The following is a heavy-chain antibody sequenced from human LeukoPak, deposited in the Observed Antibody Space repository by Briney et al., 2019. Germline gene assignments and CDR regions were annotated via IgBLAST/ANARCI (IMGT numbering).Heavy chain of an antibody. V-gene: IGHV3-30*03. CDR2: ISYDGSNK. Sequence: PGGSLRLSCAASGFTFSSYGMHWVRQAPGKGLEWVAVISYDGSNKYYADSVKGRFTISRDNSKNTLYLQMNSLRAEDTAVYYCARHDVWGQGTAVTVSS. CDR1: GFTFSSYG. CDR3: ARHDV. J-gene: IGHJ6*02.